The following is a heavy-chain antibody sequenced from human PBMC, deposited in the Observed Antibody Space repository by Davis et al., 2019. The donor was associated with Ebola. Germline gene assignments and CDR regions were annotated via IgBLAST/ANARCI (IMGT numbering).Heavy chain of an antibody. V-gene: IGHV4-59*01. J-gene: IGHJ6*04. CDR1: GGSISSYY. CDR3: ARDKSQGYYDSTGYWHGMDV. CDR2: IYYSGRT. D-gene: IGHD3-22*01. Sequence: GSLRLSCTVSGGSISSYYWSWIRQPPGKGLEWIGYIYYSGRTDYNPSLNSRVSMSIDTSKNQFSLTLSSVTAADTAVYYCARDKSQGYYDSTGYWHGMDVWGRGTTVIVSS.